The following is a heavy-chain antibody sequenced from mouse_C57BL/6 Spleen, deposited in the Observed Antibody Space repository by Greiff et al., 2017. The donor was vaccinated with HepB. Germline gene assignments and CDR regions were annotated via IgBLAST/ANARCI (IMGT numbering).Heavy chain of an antibody. V-gene: IGHV5-9-1*02. CDR3: TRGGSCSFAY. D-gene: IGHD1-1*01. CDR2: ISSGGDYI. J-gene: IGHJ3*01. CDR1: GFTFSSYA. Sequence: EVKVEESGEGLVKPGGSLKLSCAASGFTFSSYAMSWVRQTPEKRLEWVAYISSGGDYIYYAETVKGRFTISRDNARNTLYMQMSSLNSEDTAMCECTRGGSCSFAYWGQGTLVTVSA.